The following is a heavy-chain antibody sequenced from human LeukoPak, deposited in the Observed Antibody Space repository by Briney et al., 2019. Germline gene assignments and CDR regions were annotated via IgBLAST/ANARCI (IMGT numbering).Heavy chain of an antibody. CDR1: GGSISSYY. CDR3: ARALDAGGIRYCSGGSCYWPGWFDP. D-gene: IGHD2-15*01. V-gene: IGHV4-59*01. Sequence: SETLSLTCTVSGGSISSYYWSWIRQPPGKGLEWIGYIYYSGSTNYNPSLKSRVTISVDTSKNQFSLKLSSVTAADTAVYYCARALDAGGIRYCSGGSCYWPGWFDPWGQGTLVTVSS. CDR2: IYYSGST. J-gene: IGHJ5*02.